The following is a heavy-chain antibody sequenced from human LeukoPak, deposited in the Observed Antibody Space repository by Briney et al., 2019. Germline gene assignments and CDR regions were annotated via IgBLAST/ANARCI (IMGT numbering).Heavy chain of an antibody. CDR3: ARGFVAVAGTSYNWFDP. D-gene: IGHD6-19*01. CDR1: GGSISSYY. Sequence: SETLSLTCTVSGGSISSYYWSWIRQPAGKGLEWIGRIYTSGSTNYNPSLKSRVTMSVDTSKNQFSLKLSSVTAADTAVYYCARGFVAVAGTSYNWFDPWGQGTLVTVSS. J-gene: IGHJ5*02. V-gene: IGHV4-4*07. CDR2: IYTSGST.